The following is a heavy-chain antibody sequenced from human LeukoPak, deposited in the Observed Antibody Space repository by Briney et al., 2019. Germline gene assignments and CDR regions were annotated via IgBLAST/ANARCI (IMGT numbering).Heavy chain of an antibody. CDR1: GGSISSGDYY. J-gene: IGHJ5*02. V-gene: IGHV4-30-4*01. Sequence: PSETLSLTCTVSGGSISSGDYYWSWIRQPPGKGPEWIGYMYYSGSTYYNPSLQSRATISVDTSKNQLSLKLSSVTAADTAVYYCARPYYYDSRIDPWGQGTLVTVSS. CDR3: ARPYYYDSRIDP. CDR2: MYYSGST. D-gene: IGHD3-22*01.